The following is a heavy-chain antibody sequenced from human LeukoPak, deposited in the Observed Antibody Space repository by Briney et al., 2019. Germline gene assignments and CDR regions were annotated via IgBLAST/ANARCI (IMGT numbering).Heavy chain of an antibody. Sequence: GGSLRLSCAASGFTVSSNYMSGVRQAPGKGLEGVSVIYSGAPTYSADSVKGRFTPSRDKSKNTPYLQTNSLRAEDPAMYYCARGRGAYYYYMDVWGKGTTVTVSS. CDR2: IYSGAPT. V-gene: IGHV3-53*01. J-gene: IGHJ6*03. CDR1: GFTVSSNY. D-gene: IGHD3-10*01. CDR3: ARGRGAYYYYMDV.